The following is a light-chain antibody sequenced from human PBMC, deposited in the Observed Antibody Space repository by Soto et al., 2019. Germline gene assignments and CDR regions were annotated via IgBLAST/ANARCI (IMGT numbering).Light chain of an antibody. CDR2: EVV. CDR3: KSYDGSNTYG. J-gene: IGLJ1*01. V-gene: IGLV2-8*01. Sequence: QSVLTQPPSASGSPGQSVTISCTGTKDDIGVYDFVSWYQHHPGKAPRLIIYEVVQRPTGVPDRFSGSKSGNTASLTVSGLQAEDEADYFCKSYDGSNTYGLGSGTKV. CDR1: KDDIGVYDF.